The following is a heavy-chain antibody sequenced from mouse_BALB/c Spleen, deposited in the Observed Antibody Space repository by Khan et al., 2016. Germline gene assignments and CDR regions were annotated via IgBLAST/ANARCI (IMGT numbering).Heavy chain of an antibody. CDR2: INTETGEP. J-gene: IGHJ3*01. Sequence: QIQLVQSGPELKKPGETVKISCKASGYTFTDYSMHWVKQAPGKGLKWMGWINTETGEPTYADDFKGRFAFSLETSASTAYLQINNLKNADTATYVCARARGNYGAYWGQGTLVTVSA. CDR3: ARARGNYGAY. CDR1: GYTFTDYS. D-gene: IGHD2-1*01. V-gene: IGHV9-2-1*01.